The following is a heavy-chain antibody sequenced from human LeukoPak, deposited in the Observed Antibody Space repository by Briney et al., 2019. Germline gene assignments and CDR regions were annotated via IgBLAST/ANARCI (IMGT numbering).Heavy chain of an antibody. CDR2: INPSGGST. D-gene: IGHD6-6*01. CDR1: GYTFTRYG. CDR3: ARVSLAARPDWYFDL. Sequence: ASVKVSCKASGYTFTRYGISWVRQAPGQGLEWMGIINPSGGSTSYAQKFQGRVTMTRDTSTSTVYMELSSLRSEDTAVYYCARVSLAARPDWYFDLWGRGTLVTVSS. V-gene: IGHV1-46*01. J-gene: IGHJ2*01.